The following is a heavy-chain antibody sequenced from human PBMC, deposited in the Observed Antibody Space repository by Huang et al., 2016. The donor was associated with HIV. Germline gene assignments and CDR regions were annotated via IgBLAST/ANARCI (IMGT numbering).Heavy chain of an antibody. D-gene: IGHD3-22*01. CDR3: ARDPWGGYDRWYFDA. V-gene: IGHV4-59*01. J-gene: IGHJ2*01. Sequence: QMQLEESGPGLVKPSETLSLTCTITNAFISSYYWTWIRQTPVKVLEWIANVHYTGGRDFKPSRRGRVPTSLDTTWNQFSWRLTSVTAADTTVYYCARDPWGGYDRWYFDAWGRGILVTVSS. CDR2: VHYTGGR. CDR1: NAFISSYY.